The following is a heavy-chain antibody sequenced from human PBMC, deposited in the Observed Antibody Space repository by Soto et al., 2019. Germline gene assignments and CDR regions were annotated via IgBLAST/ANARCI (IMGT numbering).Heavy chain of an antibody. CDR3: ARDSPLAVAGQTHRYCAMDV. V-gene: IGHV3-21*01. J-gene: IGHJ6*02. CDR2: ISSSSSYI. D-gene: IGHD6-19*01. CDR1: GFTFSSYS. Sequence: EVQLVESGGGLVKPGGSLRLSCAASGFTFSSYSMNWVRQAPGKGLEWVSSISSSSSYIYYADSVKGRFTISRDNAKNSLYLQMNRLRAEDTAVYYGARDSPLAVAGQTHRYCAMDVWGQGTTVTVSS.